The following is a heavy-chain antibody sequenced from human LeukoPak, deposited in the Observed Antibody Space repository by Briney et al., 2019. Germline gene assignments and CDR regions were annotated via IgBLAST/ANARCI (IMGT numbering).Heavy chain of an antibody. V-gene: IGHV3-30*03. CDR3: ARQGSYDSSAPIDY. Sequence: AGGSLRLSCAASGFTFSSYGMHWVRQAPGKGLEWVAVISYDGSNKYYADSVKGRFTISRDNSKNTLYLQMNSLRAEDTAVYYCARQGSYDSSAPIDYWGQGTLVTVSS. J-gene: IGHJ4*02. CDR2: ISYDGSNK. D-gene: IGHD3-22*01. CDR1: GFTFSSYG.